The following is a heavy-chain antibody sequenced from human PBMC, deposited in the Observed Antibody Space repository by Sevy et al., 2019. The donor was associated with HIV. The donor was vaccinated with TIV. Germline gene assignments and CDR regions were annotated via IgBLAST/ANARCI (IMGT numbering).Heavy chain of an antibody. D-gene: IGHD3-22*01. Sequence: GGSLRLSCTGSGFTFRDYAMSWFRQAPGMGLEWVGFIRSKDYGGATEYAASVKGRFTISRDDSKSIADLQMNSLKTEDTGVYYCTRGYYYDSSGYFDYWGQGTLVTVSS. V-gene: IGHV3-49*03. CDR3: TRGYYYDSSGYFDY. J-gene: IGHJ4*02. CDR2: IRSKDYGGAT. CDR1: GFTFRDYA.